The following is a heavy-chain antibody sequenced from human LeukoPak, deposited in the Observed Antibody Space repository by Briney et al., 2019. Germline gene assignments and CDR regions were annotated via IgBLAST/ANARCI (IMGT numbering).Heavy chain of an antibody. D-gene: IGHD1-26*01. CDR3: ARDGNVERPYDS. CDR2: IHPSGSS. V-gene: IGHV4-4*07. CDR1: GGSISGYF. J-gene: IGHJ4*02. Sequence: SETLSLTCTVSGGSISGYFWSWIRQPAGKGLEWIGRIHPSGSSNYNPSLKSRLTMSVDTSKNQFSLNLSSVTAADTAVYLCARDGNVERPYDSWGQGTLVNVSP.